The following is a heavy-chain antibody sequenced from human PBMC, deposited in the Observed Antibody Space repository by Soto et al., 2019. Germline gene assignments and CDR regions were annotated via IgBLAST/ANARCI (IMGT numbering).Heavy chain of an antibody. J-gene: IGHJ4*02. CDR1: GFTFSTYW. D-gene: IGHD3-10*01. CDR2: IKQDGSEK. CDR3: ASGGSESAY. Sequence: EVQLVESGGGLVQPGGSLRLSCAVSGFTFSTYWMTWVRQAPGKGLEWVANIKQDGSEKHYVDSVKGRFTISRDNAKNSLYLQMNSLRAEDTAVYFCASGGSESAYWGQGTLVTVSS. V-gene: IGHV3-7*01.